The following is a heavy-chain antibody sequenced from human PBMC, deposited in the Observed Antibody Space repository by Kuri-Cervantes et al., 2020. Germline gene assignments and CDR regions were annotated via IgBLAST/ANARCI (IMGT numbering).Heavy chain of an antibody. CDR1: GFTFDDYA. Sequence: GGSLRLSCAASGFTFDDYAMHWVRQAPGKGLEWVSGIRWNSGSIGYADSVKGRFTISRDNAKNSLYLQMNSLRAEDTALYYCAKGREYSSSWYVMDYWGQGTLVTVSS. CDR3: AKGREYSSSWYVMDY. J-gene: IGHJ4*02. CDR2: IRWNSGSI. D-gene: IGHD6-13*01. V-gene: IGHV3-9*01.